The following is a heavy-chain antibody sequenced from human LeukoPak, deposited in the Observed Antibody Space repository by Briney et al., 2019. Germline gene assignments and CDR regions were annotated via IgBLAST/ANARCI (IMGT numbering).Heavy chain of an antibody. Sequence: SQTLSLTCTVSGDSISSGSYYWSWIRQPAGKGLEWIGRIYTSGSTNYNPSLKSRVTISVDTSKNQFSLKLSSVTAADTAVYYCAREGHGDYWGQGTLVTVSS. CDR1: GDSISSGSYY. CDR3: AREGHGDY. J-gene: IGHJ4*02. V-gene: IGHV4-61*02. CDR2: IYTSGST.